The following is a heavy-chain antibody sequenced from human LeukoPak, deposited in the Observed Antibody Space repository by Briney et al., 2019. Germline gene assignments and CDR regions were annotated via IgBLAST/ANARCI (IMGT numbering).Heavy chain of an antibody. Sequence: MSGGSLRLSCAASGFTFSDYYMSWIRQAPGKGLEWVSYISSSGSTIYYADSVKGRFTISRDNAKNSLYLQMNSLRAEDTAVYYCARPMYSSSWDVFDYWGQGTLVTVSS. CDR2: ISSSGSTI. J-gene: IGHJ4*02. CDR1: GFTFSDYY. D-gene: IGHD6-13*01. V-gene: IGHV3-11*01. CDR3: ARPMYSSSWDVFDY.